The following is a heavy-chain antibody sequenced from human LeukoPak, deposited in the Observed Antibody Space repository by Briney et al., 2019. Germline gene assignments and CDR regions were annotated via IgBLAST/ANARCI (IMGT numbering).Heavy chain of an antibody. Sequence: GGSLRLSCAASGFTFSSFGMHWVRQAPGKGLEWVAFIRFDGGIKYYADSVKGRFTISRDNSNNILYLQMNSLRAEDTAVYYCAKCLEGVCPYYFHYWGQGTLVTVSS. CDR1: GFTFSSFG. D-gene: IGHD2-2*01. CDR2: IRFDGGIK. CDR3: AKCLEGVCPYYFHY. J-gene: IGHJ4*02. V-gene: IGHV3-30*02.